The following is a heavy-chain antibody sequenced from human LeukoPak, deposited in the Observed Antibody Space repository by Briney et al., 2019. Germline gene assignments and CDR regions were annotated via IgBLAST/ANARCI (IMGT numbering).Heavy chain of an antibody. Sequence: ASVKVSCKSSRYTFSGHYIHWVRQAPGQGLEWMGWMNPNTGNTGYAQKFQGRVTITRNTSLSTAYMELSSLKSDDTAVYYCASLLTYSSGWFLYWGQGTLVTVSS. D-gene: IGHD6-19*01. J-gene: IGHJ4*02. V-gene: IGHV1-8*03. CDR2: MNPNTGNT. CDR3: ASLLTYSSGWFLY. CDR1: RYTFSGHY.